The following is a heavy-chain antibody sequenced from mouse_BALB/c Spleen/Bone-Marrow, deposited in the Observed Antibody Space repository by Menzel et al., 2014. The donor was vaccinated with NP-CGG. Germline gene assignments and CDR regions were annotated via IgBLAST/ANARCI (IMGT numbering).Heavy chain of an antibody. Sequence: EVQVVESGGGLVKPGGSLKLSCAASGFAFSSYAMSWIRQTPEKRLEWVAYISSGGGSTYYADTVKGRFTISRDNAKNTLYLQMSSLKSEDTAMYYCARQILRGFGYWGQGTPVTVSA. CDR1: GFAFSSYA. D-gene: IGHD1-1*01. J-gene: IGHJ3*02. CDR3: ARQILRGFGY. CDR2: ISSGGGST. V-gene: IGHV5-12-1*01.